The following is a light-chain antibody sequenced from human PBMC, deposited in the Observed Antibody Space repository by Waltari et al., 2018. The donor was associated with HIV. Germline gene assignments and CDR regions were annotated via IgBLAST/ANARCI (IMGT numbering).Light chain of an antibody. V-gene: IGLV2-18*02. J-gene: IGLJ2*01. CDR2: EVS. CDR1: SSDVGNYNR. CDR3: SSYTSSNTFVV. Sequence: PGQSVTISCPGTSSDVGNYNRVSWYQQPPGSAPKLMIYEVSNRPPGVPRRFSGSKSGNTASLTISGLQAEDEADYYCSSYTSSNTFVVFGGGTKLTVL.